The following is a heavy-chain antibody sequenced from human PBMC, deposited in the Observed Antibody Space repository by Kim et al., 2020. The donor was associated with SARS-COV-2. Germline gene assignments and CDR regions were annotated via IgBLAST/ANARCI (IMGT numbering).Heavy chain of an antibody. CDR1: GFTFSSYG. J-gene: IGHJ4*02. CDR2: IWYDGSNK. D-gene: IGHD6-13*01. V-gene: IGHV3-33*01. Sequence: GGSLRLSCAASGFTFSSYGMHWVRQAPGKGLEWVAVIWYDGSNKYYADSVKGRFTISRDNSKNTLYLQMNSLRAEDTAVYYCARDRTVGSSSWYTLGYYFDYWGQGTLVTVSS. CDR3: ARDRTVGSSSWYTLGYYFDY.